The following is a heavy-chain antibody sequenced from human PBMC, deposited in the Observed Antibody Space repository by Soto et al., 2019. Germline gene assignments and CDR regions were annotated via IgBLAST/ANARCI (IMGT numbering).Heavy chain of an antibody. D-gene: IGHD2-2*01. V-gene: IGHV4-59*08. CDR3: ARHREFCSGKSCALGYYYYVDV. Sequence: QVQLQESGPGLVKPSETLSLTCTVSGGSISSYYWSWIRQPPGKGLEWIGYIYYSGSTTYNPSLNSRVTISADTSKNQLSLNLSSVTAADTALYYCARHREFCSGKSCALGYYYYVDVWGIGTTVTVSS. CDR1: GGSISSYY. CDR2: IYYSGST. J-gene: IGHJ6*03.